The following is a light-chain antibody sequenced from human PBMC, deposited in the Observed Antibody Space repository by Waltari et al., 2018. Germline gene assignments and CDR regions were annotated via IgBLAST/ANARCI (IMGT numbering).Light chain of an antibody. CDR1: QSVLYSSNHNNY. J-gene: IGKJ1*01. CDR2: WAS. V-gene: IGKV4-1*01. CDR3: QQYYSTQWT. Sequence: DIVMTPSSDLLAVSLAGEATITCNSTQSVLYSSNHNNYLAWYQQKPGQPPKVLIYWASTRESGVPDRFSGSGSGTDFTLTISSLQAEDVAVYYCQQYYSTQWTFGQGTKVEIK.